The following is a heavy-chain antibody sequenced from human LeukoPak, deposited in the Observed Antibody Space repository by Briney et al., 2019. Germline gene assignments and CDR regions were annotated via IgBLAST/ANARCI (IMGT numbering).Heavy chain of an antibody. CDR1: GFTFSSYA. Sequence: GGSLRLSCAASGFTFSSYAMSWVRQAPGKGLEWVSAISGSGGSTYYADSVKGRFTISRDNSKSTLYLQMNSLRAEDTAVYYCARPYCSSTSCPFAYWGPGTLVTVSS. V-gene: IGHV3-23*01. D-gene: IGHD2-2*01. CDR2: ISGSGGST. CDR3: ARPYCSSTSCPFAY. J-gene: IGHJ4*02.